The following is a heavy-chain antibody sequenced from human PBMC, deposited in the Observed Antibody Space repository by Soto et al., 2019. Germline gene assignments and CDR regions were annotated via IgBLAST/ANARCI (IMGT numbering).Heavy chain of an antibody. J-gene: IGHJ6*02. CDR3: AALGSSGYNYYYYGMDV. V-gene: IGHV1-69*13. D-gene: IGHD3-22*01. CDR2: IIPIFGTA. CDR1: GGTFSSYA. Sequence: SVKVSCKASGGTFSSYAISWVRQAPGQGLEWMGGIIPIFGTANYAQKFQGRVTITADESTSTAYMELSSLRSEDTAVYYCAALGSSGYNYYYYGMDVWGQGTTVTVSS.